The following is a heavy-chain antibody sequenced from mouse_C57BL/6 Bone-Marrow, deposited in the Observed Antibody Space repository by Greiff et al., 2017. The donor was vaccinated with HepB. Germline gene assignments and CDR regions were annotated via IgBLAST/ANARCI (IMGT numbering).Heavy chain of an antibody. V-gene: IGHV1-81*01. CDR3: ARFPYYYGREGFAY. J-gene: IGHJ3*01. CDR2: IYPRSGNT. CDR1: GYTFTSYG. Sequence: VHLVESGAELARPGASVKLSCKASGYTFTSYGISWVKQRTGQGLEWIGEIYPRSGNTYYNEKFKGKATLTADKSSSTAYMELRSLTSEDSAVYFCARFPYYYGREGFAYWGQGTLVTVSA. D-gene: IGHD1-1*01.